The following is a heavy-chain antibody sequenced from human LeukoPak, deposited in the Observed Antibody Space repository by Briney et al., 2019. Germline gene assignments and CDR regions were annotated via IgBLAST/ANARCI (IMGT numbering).Heavy chain of an antibody. V-gene: IGHV4-61*02. CDR3: ARAGRGYNYGFVPSELDYYYYLDV. CDR2: VYISGST. J-gene: IGHJ6*03. Sequence: SETLSLTCTVSGGSISSGSYYWTWIRQPAGKGLEWIGRVYISGSTNYNPSLKSRVTISVDTSKNHFSLKLTSVTAADTAVYYCARAGRGYNYGFVPSELDYYYYLDVWGKGTTVTVSS. CDR1: GGSISSGSYY. D-gene: IGHD5-18*01.